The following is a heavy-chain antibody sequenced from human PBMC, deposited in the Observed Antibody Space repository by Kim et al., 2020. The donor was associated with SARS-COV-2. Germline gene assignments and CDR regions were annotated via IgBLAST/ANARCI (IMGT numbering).Heavy chain of an antibody. J-gene: IGHJ3*02. CDR3: ARTSSGSYERAFDI. D-gene: IGHD1-26*01. Sequence: PSLMSRVTISVDTAKNQFSLKLSSVTAADTAVYYCARTSSGSYERAFDIWGQGTMVTVSS. V-gene: IGHV4-59*01.